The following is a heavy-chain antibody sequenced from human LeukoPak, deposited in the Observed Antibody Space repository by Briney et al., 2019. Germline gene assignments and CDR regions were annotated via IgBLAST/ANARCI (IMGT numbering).Heavy chain of an antibody. Sequence: SETLSLTCTVSGASISSYYRSWIRQPPGKGLEWIGYVYYSGSTNNNPSLKSRVTISVDTSKNQSSLKLNSETAADTAVYYCARNFRLYAIGSDYFDIWGQGTPVTVSS. D-gene: IGHD2-8*01. CDR1: GASISSYY. CDR3: ARNFRLYAIGSDYFDI. V-gene: IGHV4-59*01. CDR2: VYYSGST. J-gene: IGHJ4*02.